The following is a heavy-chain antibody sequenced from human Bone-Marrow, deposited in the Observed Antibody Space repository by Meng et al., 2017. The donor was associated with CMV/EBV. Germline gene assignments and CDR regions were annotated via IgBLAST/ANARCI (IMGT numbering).Heavy chain of an antibody. D-gene: IGHD2-2*01. J-gene: IGHJ6*02. Sequence: ASVKVSCKASGYTFTGYYMHWVRQAPGQGLEWMGWINPNSGGTNYAQKFQGRVTMTRDTSISTAYMELSRLRSDDTAVYYCAREGIVVVPAATSEYYYYYGMDVWGQGTTVTVSS. CDR2: INPNSGGT. V-gene: IGHV1-2*02. CDR3: AREGIVVVPAATSEYYYYYGMDV. CDR1: GYTFTGYY.